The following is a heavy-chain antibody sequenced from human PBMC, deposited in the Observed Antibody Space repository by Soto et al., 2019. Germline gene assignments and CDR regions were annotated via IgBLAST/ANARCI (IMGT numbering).Heavy chain of an antibody. V-gene: IGHV4-4*07. CDR3: ARGMFYYDSSGYCTPYYFDY. D-gene: IGHD3-22*01. Sequence: SETLSLTCTVSRDSISSYYWSWIRQPAGKGLEWIGRIHASGSTNYNPSLKSRVTMSVDTSKNQFSLKLNSVNAADTAVYYCARGMFYYDSSGYCTPYYFDYWGQGTLVTVSS. CDR2: IHASGST. CDR1: RDSISSYY. J-gene: IGHJ4*02.